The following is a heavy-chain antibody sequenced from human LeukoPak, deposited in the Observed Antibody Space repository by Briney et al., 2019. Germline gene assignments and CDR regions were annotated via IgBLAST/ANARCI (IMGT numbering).Heavy chain of an antibody. CDR1: GFTFSSYA. J-gene: IGHJ6*02. D-gene: IGHD5-12*01. Sequence: QTGGSLRLSCAASGFTFSSYAMHWVRQAPGKGLEWVAVISYDGSNKYYADSVKGRFTISRDNSKNTLYLQMNSLRAEDTAVYYCARDLAYSGYAYYYYYGMDVWGQGTTVTVSS. CDR2: ISYDGSNK. V-gene: IGHV3-30-3*01. CDR3: ARDLAYSGYAYYYYYGMDV.